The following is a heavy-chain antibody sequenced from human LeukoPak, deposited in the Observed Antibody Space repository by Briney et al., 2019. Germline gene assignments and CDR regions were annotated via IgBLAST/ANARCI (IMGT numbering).Heavy chain of an antibody. CDR2: INSDGSST. J-gene: IGHJ6*02. CDR3: ARSHYYDSSGYYYYYYYGMDV. D-gene: IGHD3-22*01. V-gene: IGHV3-74*01. CDR1: GFTFSSYW. Sequence: GGSLRLSCAASGFTFSSYWMHWVRQAPGKGLVWVSRINSDGSSTRYADSVKGRFTISRDNAKNTLYLQMNSLRAEDTAVYYCARSHYYDSSGYYYYYYYGMDVWGQGTTVTVSS.